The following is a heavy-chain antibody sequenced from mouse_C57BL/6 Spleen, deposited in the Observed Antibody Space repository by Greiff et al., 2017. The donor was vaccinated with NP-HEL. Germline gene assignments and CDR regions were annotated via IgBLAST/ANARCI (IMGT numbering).Heavy chain of an antibody. V-gene: IGHV5-17*01. CDR3: ARWTTVVARYFDY. J-gene: IGHJ2*01. Sequence: EVQRVESGGGLVKPGGSLKLSCAASGLTFSDYGMHWVRQAPEKGLEWVAYISSGSSTIYYADTVKGRFTISRDNAKNTLFLQMTSLRSEDTAMDYCARWTTVVARYFDYWGQGTTLTVSS. D-gene: IGHD1-1*01. CDR2: ISSGSSTI. CDR1: GLTFSDYG.